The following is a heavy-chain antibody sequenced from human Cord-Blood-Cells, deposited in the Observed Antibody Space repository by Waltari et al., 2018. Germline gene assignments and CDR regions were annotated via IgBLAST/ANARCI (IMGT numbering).Heavy chain of an antibody. CDR2: IYSGGST. J-gene: IGHJ4*02. V-gene: IGHV3-53*01. D-gene: IGHD5-18*01. CDR3: ARDSLYSYGLDY. CDR1: GFTVSSNY. Sequence: EVQLVESGGGLIQPGGSLRLSCAASGFTVSSNYMSWVRQAPGKGLEWVSVIYSGGSTYHADPVKGRFTISRDNSKTTLYLQMNSLRAEDTAVYYCARDSLYSYGLDYWGQGTLVTVSS.